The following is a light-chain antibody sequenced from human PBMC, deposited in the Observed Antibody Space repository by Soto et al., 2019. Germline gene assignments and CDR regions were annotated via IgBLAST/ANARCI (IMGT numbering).Light chain of an antibody. CDR3: QKYSSVPV. V-gene: IGKV1-27*01. Sequence: DIQMTQSPTSLSASVGDRVTITCRASQDIRNFVAWYQQKPGKAPKLLIYAASTLQSVVPSRFSGSGSGTDFTLTINSLKPEDVATYSCQKYSSVPVFGTGTKVEIK. CDR2: AAS. CDR1: QDIRNF. J-gene: IGKJ3*01.